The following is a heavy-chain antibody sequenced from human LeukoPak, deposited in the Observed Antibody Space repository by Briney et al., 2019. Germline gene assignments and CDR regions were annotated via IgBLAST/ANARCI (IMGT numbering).Heavy chain of an antibody. CDR1: GGSINSYY. Sequence: SETLPLPCTVSGGSINSYYWNWIRQPAGEGLEWIGHIQTSGSTKYNPSLKSRVTMSIDTSKNQFSLNLYSVTAADTAVYYCATNYTAVSAFDAWGQGTLVTVSS. CDR3: ATNYTAVSAFDA. J-gene: IGHJ4*02. V-gene: IGHV4-4*07. CDR2: IQTSGST. D-gene: IGHD6-19*01.